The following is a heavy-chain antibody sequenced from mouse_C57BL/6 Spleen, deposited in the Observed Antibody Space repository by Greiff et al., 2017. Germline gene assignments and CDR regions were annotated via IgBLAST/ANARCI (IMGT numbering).Heavy chain of an antibody. Sequence: VQVVESDAELVKPGASVKISCKVSGHTFTDHTIHWMKQRPEQGLEWIGYIYPRDGSTKYNEKFKGKATLTADKSSSTAYMQLNSLTSEDSAVYFCARTIDGYYEDYWGQGTTLTVSS. V-gene: IGHV1-78*01. CDR2: IYPRDGST. J-gene: IGHJ2*01. D-gene: IGHD2-3*01. CDR1: GHTFTDHT. CDR3: ARTIDGYYEDY.